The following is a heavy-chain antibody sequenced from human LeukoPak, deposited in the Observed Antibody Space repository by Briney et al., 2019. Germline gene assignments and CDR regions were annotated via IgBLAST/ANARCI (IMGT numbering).Heavy chain of an antibody. D-gene: IGHD6-19*01. J-gene: IGHJ4*02. CDR3: ARGLNSGWFFDY. CDR2: MSYDGRNI. CDR1: GFTFSNYA. V-gene: IGHV3-30*04. Sequence: GGPLRLSCAASGFTFSNYAMHWVRQAPGKGLEGVAVMSYDGRNIYYADSVKGRFIISRDNSKNTLYLQMNRLPPEDTAVYYCARGLNSGWFFDYWGQGTLVTVSS.